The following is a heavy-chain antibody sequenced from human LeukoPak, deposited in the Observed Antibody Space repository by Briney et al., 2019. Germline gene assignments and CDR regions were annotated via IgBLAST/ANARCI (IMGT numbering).Heavy chain of an antibody. CDR3: AVLTGDLFVRFDY. CDR1: GYTFTSYG. J-gene: IGHJ4*02. Sequence: WASVKVSCKASGYTFTSYGISWVRQAPGQGLEWMGIINPSGGSTSYAQKFQGRVTMTRDTSTSTVYMELSSLRSEDTAVYYCAVLTGDLFVRFDYWGQGTLVTVSS. D-gene: IGHD7-27*01. CDR2: INPSGGST. V-gene: IGHV1-46*01.